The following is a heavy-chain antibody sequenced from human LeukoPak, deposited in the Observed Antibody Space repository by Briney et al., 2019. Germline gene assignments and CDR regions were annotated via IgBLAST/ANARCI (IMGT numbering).Heavy chain of an antibody. V-gene: IGHV3-53*01. CDR1: GFTVSSNY. J-gene: IGHJ4*02. CDR3: AREVRGDYFDF. CDR2: IHAGGTT. D-gene: IGHD3-16*01. Sequence: GGSLRLSCAVSGFTVSSNYMNWVRQAPGKGLEWVSVIHAGGTTFYADSVKGRFTISRDNSKNTLYLQMNSLRADDTAVYYYAREVRGDYFDFWGQGTLVTVSS.